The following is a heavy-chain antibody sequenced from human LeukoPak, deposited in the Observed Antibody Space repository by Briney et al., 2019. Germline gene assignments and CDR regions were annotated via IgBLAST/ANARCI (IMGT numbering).Heavy chain of an antibody. CDR1: GFTFSSYW. D-gene: IGHD2-21*01. CDR3: ARRPYCGGDCYSYYYYYYMDV. V-gene: IGHV3-7*01. J-gene: IGHJ6*03. CDR2: IKQDGSEK. Sequence: GGSLRLSCAASGFTFSSYWMIWVRQAPGKGLEWVANIKQDGSEKYYVDSVKGRFTISRDNAKNSLYLQMNSLRAEDTAVYYCARRPYCGGDCYSYYYYYYMDVWGKGTTVTVSS.